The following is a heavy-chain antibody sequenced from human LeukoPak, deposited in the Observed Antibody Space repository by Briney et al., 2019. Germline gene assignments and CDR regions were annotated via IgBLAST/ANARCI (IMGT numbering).Heavy chain of an antibody. CDR2: ISYYGSNN. CDR3: AKVYSGSYARWFDP. V-gene: IGHV3-30*18. J-gene: IGHJ5*02. CDR1: EFTFSSYG. D-gene: IGHD1-26*01. Sequence: PGGSLRLSCAASEFTFSSYGMHWVRQAPGKGLEWVAVISYYGSNNSYADSVKGRVTISRDNSKNTPYLQMDSLRAEDTAVYYCAKVYSGSYARWFDPWGQGTLVTVSS.